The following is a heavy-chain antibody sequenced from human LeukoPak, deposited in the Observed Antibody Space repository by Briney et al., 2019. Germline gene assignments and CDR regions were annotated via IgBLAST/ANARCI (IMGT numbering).Heavy chain of an antibody. V-gene: IGHV4-59*08. J-gene: IGHJ6*02. CDR3: ARQNWNYRSINRYGRDV. CDR2: IHYSGST. D-gene: IGHD1-7*01. Sequence: SETLSLTCSVSGASISSHYWSWIRQPPGKGLEWIGYIHYSGSTNYNPSLKSRVTILVEMSKNQFSLKLSSVTAADTAIYYCARQNWNYRSINRYGRDVWGQGTTVTVSS. CDR1: GASISSHY.